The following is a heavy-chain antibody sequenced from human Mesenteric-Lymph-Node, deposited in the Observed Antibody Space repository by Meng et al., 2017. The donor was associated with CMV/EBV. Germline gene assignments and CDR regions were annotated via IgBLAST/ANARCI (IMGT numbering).Heavy chain of an antibody. CDR3: AKGQDGYNLYFFDY. D-gene: IGHD5-24*01. Sequence: SGFTFSSYAMRWVRQAPGKGLEWVSAISGSGGSTYYADSVKGRFTISRDNSKNTLYLQMNSLRAEDTAVYYCAKGQDGYNLYFFDYWGQGTLVTVSS. V-gene: IGHV3-23*01. J-gene: IGHJ4*02. CDR1: GFTFSSYA. CDR2: ISGSGGST.